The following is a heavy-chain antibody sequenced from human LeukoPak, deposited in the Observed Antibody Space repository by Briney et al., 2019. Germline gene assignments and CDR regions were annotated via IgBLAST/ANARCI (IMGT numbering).Heavy chain of an antibody. D-gene: IGHD5-18*01. Sequence: PGGSLRLSCAASGFTFSSYAMSWVRQAPGKGLEWVSAISGSGGSTYYADSVKGRFTISRDNSKSTLYLQMNSLRAEDTAVYYCAKDQVYSYGYMDYWGQGTLVTVSS. V-gene: IGHV3-23*01. J-gene: IGHJ4*02. CDR2: ISGSGGST. CDR3: AKDQVYSYGYMDY. CDR1: GFTFSSYA.